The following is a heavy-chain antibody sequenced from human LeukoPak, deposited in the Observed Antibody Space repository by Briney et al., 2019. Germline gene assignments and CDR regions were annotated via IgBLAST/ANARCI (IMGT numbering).Heavy chain of an antibody. Sequence: ASAKVSCKASGYTFTSYYMHWVRQAPGQGLEWMGIINPSGGSTSYAQKFQGRVTMTRDTSTSTVYMELSSLRSEDTAVYYCARGGRRGGGSGWYYFDYWGQGTLVTVSS. CDR3: ARGGRRGGGSGWYYFDY. D-gene: IGHD6-19*01. J-gene: IGHJ4*02. V-gene: IGHV1-46*01. CDR1: GYTFTSYY. CDR2: INPSGGST.